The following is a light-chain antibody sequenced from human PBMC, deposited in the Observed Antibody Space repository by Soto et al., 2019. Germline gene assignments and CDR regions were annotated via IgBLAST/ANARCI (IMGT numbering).Light chain of an antibody. CDR1: QSLLHSNGNKN. CDR2: LGS. Sequence: EIVMTQSPLSLPVTPGEPASISCRSSQSLLHSNGNKNLDWYLQKPGQSPQLLIYLGSNRASGVPDRFSGSGSGTDFTLKISRVEAEDVGVYYCMQGLKTPITFGQGTRLEIK. J-gene: IGKJ5*01. CDR3: MQGLKTPIT. V-gene: IGKV2-28*01.